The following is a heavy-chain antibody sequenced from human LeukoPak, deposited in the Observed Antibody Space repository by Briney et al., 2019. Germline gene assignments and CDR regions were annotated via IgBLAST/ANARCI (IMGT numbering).Heavy chain of an antibody. CDR1: GFTFSISA. D-gene: IGHD5-12*01. J-gene: IGHJ4*02. Sequence: GGSLRLSCTASGFTFSISAMDWVRQAPGKGLEWVSAVSGSGDTTYYADSVKGRFTISRDNSKNTLYLQMDSLRAEDTALYYCAKSRSGYALFDYWGQGTLVTVSS. V-gene: IGHV3-23*01. CDR2: VSGSGDTT. CDR3: AKSRSGYALFDY.